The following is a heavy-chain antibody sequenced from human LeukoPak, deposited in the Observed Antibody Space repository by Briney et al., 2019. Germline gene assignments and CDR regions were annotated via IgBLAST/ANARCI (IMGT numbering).Heavy chain of an antibody. J-gene: IGHJ4*02. D-gene: IGHD2-2*01. Sequence: GGSLRLSCAASGFTFSSYSMNWVRQAPGKGLEWVSYISSSSTIYYADSVKGRFTISRDNAKNSLYLQMNSLRAEDTAVYYCARDGLCSSTSCVSSDYWGQGTLVTVSS. V-gene: IGHV3-48*04. CDR1: GFTFSSYS. CDR2: ISSSSTI. CDR3: ARDGLCSSTSCVSSDY.